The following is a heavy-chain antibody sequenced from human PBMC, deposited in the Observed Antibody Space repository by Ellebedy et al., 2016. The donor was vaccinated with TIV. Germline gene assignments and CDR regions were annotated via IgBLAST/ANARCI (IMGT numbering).Heavy chain of an antibody. CDR3: ARLPDLGDYWVQYFYGMDV. D-gene: IGHD4-17*01. V-gene: IGHV3-11*01. Sequence: PGGSLRLSCAASGFTFSDYYMSWTRQAPGKGLEWISYISSSGDIINYLDSVKGRFTISRDNAKNSLYLQMNSLRAEDTAVYYCARLPDLGDYWVQYFYGMDVWGQGTTVTVSS. CDR1: GFTFSDYY. J-gene: IGHJ6*02. CDR2: ISSSGDII.